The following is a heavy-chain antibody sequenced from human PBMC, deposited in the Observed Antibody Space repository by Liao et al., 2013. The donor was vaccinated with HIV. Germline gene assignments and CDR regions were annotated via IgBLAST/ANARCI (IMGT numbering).Heavy chain of an antibody. CDR2: IYYSGST. V-gene: IGHV4-59*01. D-gene: IGHD3-10*01. J-gene: IGHJ5*02. Sequence: QVQLQESGPGLVKPSETLSLTCTVSGGSISSYYWSWIRQPPGKGLEWIGYIYYSGSTNYNPSLKSRVTISVDTSKNQFSLKLSSVTAADTAVYYCARGRRITMVRGVPGWFDPWGQGTLVTVSS. CDR3: ARGRRITMVRGVPGWFDP. CDR1: GGSISSYY.